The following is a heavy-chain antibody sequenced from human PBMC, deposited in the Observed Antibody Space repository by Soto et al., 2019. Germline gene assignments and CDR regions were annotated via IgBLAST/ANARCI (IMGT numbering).Heavy chain of an antibody. J-gene: IGHJ6*02. CDR2: IYYSGST. V-gene: IGHV4-59*08. D-gene: IGHD6-13*01. CDR1: GGSISRYY. Sequence: SETLSLTCTVSGGSISRYYWNWIRQPPGKGLEWIGYIYYSGSTNYNPSLKSRVTISVDTSKNQFSLKLSSVTAADTAVYYCARHPPYGYSSSWLLVPYYYGMDVWGQGTTVTVSS. CDR3: ARHPPYGYSSSWLLVPYYYGMDV.